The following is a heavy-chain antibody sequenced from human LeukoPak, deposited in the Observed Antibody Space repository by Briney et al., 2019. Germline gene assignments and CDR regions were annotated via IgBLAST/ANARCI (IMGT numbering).Heavy chain of an antibody. V-gene: IGHV3-7*01. CDR2: INPDGSCK. J-gene: IGHJ4*02. CDR1: GFTLSTYW. D-gene: IGHD3-16*01. Sequence: GGSLRLSCEASGFTLSTYWMNWVRQVPGKGLDWVANINPDGSCKRYVDSVKGRFTIARDNADNSLSLQMNSLRAEDTAVYYCASWGAGGNSWGQGTLVTVSS. CDR3: ASWGAGGNS.